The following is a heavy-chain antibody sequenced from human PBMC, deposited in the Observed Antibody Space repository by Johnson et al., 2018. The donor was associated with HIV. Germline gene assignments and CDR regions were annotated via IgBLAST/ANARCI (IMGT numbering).Heavy chain of an antibody. J-gene: IGHJ3*02. CDR2: ISSSGNTI. CDR3: ARDLRGANWHDVFDI. Sequence: QVQLLESGGGLVQPGGSLRLSCAASGFTFGDYYMTWIRQAPGKGLEWVSYISSSGNTIYYADSVQGRFTISRDNAKNSLYLQMNSLRDEDTAVYYCARDLRGANWHDVFDIWGQGTMVTVSS. D-gene: IGHD1-26*01. CDR1: GFTFGDYY. V-gene: IGHV3-11*04.